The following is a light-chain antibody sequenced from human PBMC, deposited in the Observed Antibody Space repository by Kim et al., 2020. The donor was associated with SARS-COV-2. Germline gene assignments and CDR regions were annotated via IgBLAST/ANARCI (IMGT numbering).Light chain of an antibody. CDR3: QAWDSSTGV. CDR2: QDN. V-gene: IGLV3-1*01. CDR1: KLGDKY. J-gene: IGLJ2*01. Sequence: VSPGHTASITCSGDKLGDKYACWYQQKPGQSPVLVMYQDNKRPSGIPERFSGSNSGNTATLTISGTQAMDEADYYCQAWDSSTGVFGGGTQLTVL.